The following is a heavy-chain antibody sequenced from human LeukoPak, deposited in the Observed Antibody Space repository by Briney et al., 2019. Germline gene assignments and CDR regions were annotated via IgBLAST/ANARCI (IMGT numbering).Heavy chain of an antibody. J-gene: IGHJ6*02. CDR3: AREPYSGSYYRVYYYYGMDV. CDR2: ISAYNGNT. D-gene: IGHD1-26*01. V-gene: IGHV1-18*01. CDR1: GYTFTSYG. Sequence: GASVKVSCKASGYTFTSYGISWVRQAPGQGLEWMGWISAYNGNTNYAQKLQGRVTMTTDTSTSTAYMELRSLRSDDTAVYYCAREPYSGSYYRVYYYYGMDVWGQGTTVTVSS.